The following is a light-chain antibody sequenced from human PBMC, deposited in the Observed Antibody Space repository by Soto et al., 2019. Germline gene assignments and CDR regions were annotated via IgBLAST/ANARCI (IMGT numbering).Light chain of an antibody. CDR2: GAS. CDR1: QSVSIN. CDR3: QQYGGSPRT. J-gene: IGKJ1*01. Sequence: EIVMTQSPATLSVSPGERATLSCRASQSVSINLAWYQQKPGQAPRLLIYGASTRATGIPARFSGSGSGTEFTLTISSLQSEDFAVYHCQQYGGSPRTFGQGTKVEVK. V-gene: IGKV3-15*01.